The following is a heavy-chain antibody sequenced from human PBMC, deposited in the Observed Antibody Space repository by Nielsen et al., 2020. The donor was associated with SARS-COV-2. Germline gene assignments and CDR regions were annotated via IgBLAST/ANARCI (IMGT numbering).Heavy chain of an antibody. CDR3: ARGRTLVDCSGGSCPFDP. D-gene: IGHD2-15*01. CDR2: INPNSGGT. Sequence: ASVKVSCKASGYTFTGYYMHWVRQAPGQGLEWMGWINPNSGGTNYAQKFQGWVTMTRDTSISTAYMGLSRLRSDDTAVYYCARGRTLVDCSGGSCPFDPWGQGTLVTVSS. V-gene: IGHV1-2*04. CDR1: GYTFTGYY. J-gene: IGHJ5*02.